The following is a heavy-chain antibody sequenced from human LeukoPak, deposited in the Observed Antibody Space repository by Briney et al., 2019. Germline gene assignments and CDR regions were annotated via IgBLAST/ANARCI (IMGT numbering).Heavy chain of an antibody. CDR3: ARIPRPMYCSSTSCYRGVRGYYYYGMDV. J-gene: IGHJ6*02. CDR1: GGSVSSGSYY. CDR2: ISYSGST. V-gene: IGHV4-61*01. D-gene: IGHD2-2*01. Sequence: SETLSLTCTVSGGSVSSGSYYWPWIRQPPGKGLEWIGYISYSGSTNYNPSLKSRVTISVDTSKNQFSLKLSSVTAADTAVYYCARIPRPMYCSSTSCYRGVRGYYYYGMDVWGQGTTVTVSS.